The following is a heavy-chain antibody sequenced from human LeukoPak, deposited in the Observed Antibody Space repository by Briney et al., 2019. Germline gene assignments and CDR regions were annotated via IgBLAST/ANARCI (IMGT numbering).Heavy chain of an antibody. D-gene: IGHD5-24*01. CDR2: IKQDGSEK. Sequence: GGSLRLSCAASGVMFSTYWMSWVRQAPGKGQEWVANIKQDGSEKYYVDSVKGRFTISRDNAKNSLYLQMNSLRAEDTAVYYCAREMATIPYYFDYWGQGTLLTVSS. CDR3: AREMATIPYYFDY. CDR1: GVMFSTYW. J-gene: IGHJ4*02. V-gene: IGHV3-7*01.